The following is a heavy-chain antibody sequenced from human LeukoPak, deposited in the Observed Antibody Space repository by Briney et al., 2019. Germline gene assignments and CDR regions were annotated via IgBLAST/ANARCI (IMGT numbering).Heavy chain of an antibody. J-gene: IGHJ4*02. D-gene: IGHD3-22*01. CDR1: GFTFSSHW. V-gene: IGHV3-7*01. CDR3: ARVDPGNSGYQDY. Sequence: PGGALRLSCTASGFTFSSHWMSWVRQAPGKGLDWVGNINEEGSRKYYLDSVKGRFTISRDNHKNSLYVPINSLGAEDTAVYYCARVDPGNSGYQDYWGQGTLVTVSS. CDR2: INEEGSRK.